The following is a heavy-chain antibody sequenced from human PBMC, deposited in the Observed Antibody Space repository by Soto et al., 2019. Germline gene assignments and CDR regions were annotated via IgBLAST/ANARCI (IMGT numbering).Heavy chain of an antibody. J-gene: IGHJ5*02. CDR1: GYTFTSYD. Sequence: QVQLVQSGAEVKKPGASVKVSCKASGYTFTSYDINWVRQATGQGLEWMGWMNPNSGNTGYAQKCPCRVSMTRNAAISRAYMELSSLRCEDTAVYYCARPVINRNWFDPWGQGTLVTVSS. D-gene: IGHD2-21*01. V-gene: IGHV1-8*01. CDR3: ARPVINRNWFDP. CDR2: MNPNSGNT.